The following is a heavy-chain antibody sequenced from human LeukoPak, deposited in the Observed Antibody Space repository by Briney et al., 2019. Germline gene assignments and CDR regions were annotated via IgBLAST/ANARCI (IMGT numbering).Heavy chain of an antibody. D-gene: IGHD3-10*01. J-gene: IGHJ6*03. V-gene: IGHV3-20*01. CDR1: GFTFDDYG. CDR2: INWNGGST. CDR3: AREVVSGSYSHRRYYMDV. Sequence: GGSLRLSCAASGFTFDDYGMSWVRQDPGKGLEWVSGINWNGGSTGYADSVKGRFTISRDNAKNSLYLQMNSLRAEDTALYHCAREVVSGSYSHRRYYMDVWGKGTTVTISS.